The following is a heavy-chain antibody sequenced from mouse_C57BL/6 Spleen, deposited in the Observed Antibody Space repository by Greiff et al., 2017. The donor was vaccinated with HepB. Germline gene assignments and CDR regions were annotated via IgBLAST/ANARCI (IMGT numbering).Heavy chain of an antibody. CDR3: ARERYYGTSTDYAMDY. Sequence: EVQGVESGGGLVKPGGSLKLSCAASGFTFSSYAMSWVRQTPEKRLEWVATISDGGSYTYYPDNVKGRFTISRDNAKNNLYLQMSHLKSEDTAMYYCARERYYGTSTDYAMDYWGQGTSVTVSS. J-gene: IGHJ4*01. V-gene: IGHV5-4*01. CDR2: ISDGGSYT. CDR1: GFTFSSYA. D-gene: IGHD1-1*01.